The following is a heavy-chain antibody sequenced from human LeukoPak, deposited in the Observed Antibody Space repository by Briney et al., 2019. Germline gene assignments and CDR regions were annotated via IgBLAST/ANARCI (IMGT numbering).Heavy chain of an antibody. Sequence: GASVKVSCKASGGTFSSYAISWVRQAPGQGLEWMGGIIPIFGTANYAQKFQGRVTITADKSTSTAYMKLSSLRSEDTAVYYCAREGGPGYGDYWGQGTLVTVSS. CDR1: GGTFSSYA. V-gene: IGHV1-69*06. CDR3: AREGGPGYGDY. J-gene: IGHJ4*02. D-gene: IGHD5-12*01. CDR2: IIPIFGTA.